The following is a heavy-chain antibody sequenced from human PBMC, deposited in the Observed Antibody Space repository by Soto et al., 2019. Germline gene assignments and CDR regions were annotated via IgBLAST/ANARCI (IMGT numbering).Heavy chain of an antibody. J-gene: IGHJ4*02. CDR2: IDPDGVDK. Sequence: WGSLRLSCAASGFTFRKYWMSWVRQAPGKGLEWVANIDPDGVDKYHVDSVRGRFTISRDNDKNSLYLQMNSLRAEDTAVYYCVRDSGWFRLDCWGQGTLVTVSS. D-gene: IGHD6-19*01. CDR1: GFTFRKYW. V-gene: IGHV3-7*01. CDR3: VRDSGWFRLDC.